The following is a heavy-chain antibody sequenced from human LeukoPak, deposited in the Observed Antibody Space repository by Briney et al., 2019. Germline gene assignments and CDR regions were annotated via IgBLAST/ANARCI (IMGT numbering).Heavy chain of an antibody. CDR1: GYSFTSYW. CDR3: ARHPRGRYNWFDP. CDR2: IYPGDSDT. V-gene: IGHV5-51*01. D-gene: IGHD1-14*01. Sequence: GESLKISCKGSGYSFTSYWIGWVRQMPGKGLEWVGIIYPGDSDTRYSPSFQGQVTISADKSISTTYLQWSSLKASDTAMYYCARHPRGRYNWFDPWGQGTLVTVSS. J-gene: IGHJ5*02.